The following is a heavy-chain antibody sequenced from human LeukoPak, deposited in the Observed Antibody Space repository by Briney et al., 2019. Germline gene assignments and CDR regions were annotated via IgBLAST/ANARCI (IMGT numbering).Heavy chain of an antibody. V-gene: IGHV1-18*01. CDR3: ARDRWYAFDY. J-gene: IGHJ4*02. CDR1: GYTXTING. Sequence: ASVKVSCKASGYTXTINGISWVRQAPGRGLEWMGWISANSGDTIYAEKFHGRVTLTRDTSTGTAYMELNSLTYDDTAVYYCARDRWYAFDYWGQGTLVTVSS. D-gene: IGHD6-13*01. CDR2: ISANSGDT.